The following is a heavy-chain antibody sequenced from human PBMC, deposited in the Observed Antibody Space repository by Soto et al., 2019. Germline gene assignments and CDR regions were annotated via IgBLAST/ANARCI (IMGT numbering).Heavy chain of an antibody. D-gene: IGHD3-3*01. Sequence: SEILSLTCTVSGGSISSSSYYWGWIRQPPGKGLEWIGSIYYSGSTYYNPSLKSRVTISVDTSKNQFSLKLSSVTAADTAVYYCASSPPFWSGYYLAPYFDYWGQGTLVTVSS. CDR3: ASSPPFWSGYYLAPYFDY. CDR2: IYYSGST. J-gene: IGHJ4*02. V-gene: IGHV4-39*01. CDR1: GGSISSSSYY.